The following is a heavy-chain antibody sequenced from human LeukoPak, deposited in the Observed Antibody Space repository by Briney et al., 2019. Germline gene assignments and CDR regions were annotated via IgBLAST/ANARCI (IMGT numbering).Heavy chain of an antibody. Sequence: GGSLRLSCAGSGFIFSKYAMSWVRQAPGKGPEWVSGISASGGMTFYADSVKGRFTISRDDSKNTLYLDMNGLRVEDTAVYYCAKDPYGTGYFDYWGQGTLVTVSS. V-gene: IGHV3-23*01. CDR3: AKDPYGTGYFDY. D-gene: IGHD4-17*01. CDR1: GFIFSKYA. CDR2: ISASGGMT. J-gene: IGHJ4*02.